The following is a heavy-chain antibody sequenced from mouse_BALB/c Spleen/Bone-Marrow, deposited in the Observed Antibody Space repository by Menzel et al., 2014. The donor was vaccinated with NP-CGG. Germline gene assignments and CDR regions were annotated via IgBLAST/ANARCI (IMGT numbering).Heavy chain of an antibody. D-gene: IGHD1-1*01. CDR2: IYPGDGDT. CDR1: GYTSTSYW. V-gene: IGHV1-87*01. J-gene: IGHJ1*01. Sequence: VNLVESGAELVRPGASVKLSCKASGYTSTSYWMQWVKQRPGQGLEWIGAIYPGDGDTRYTQKFKGKATLTADKSSSTAYMQLSSLASEDSAVYYCARRYGSSYCWYCDVWGAGTTVTVSS. CDR3: ARRYGSSYCWYCDV.